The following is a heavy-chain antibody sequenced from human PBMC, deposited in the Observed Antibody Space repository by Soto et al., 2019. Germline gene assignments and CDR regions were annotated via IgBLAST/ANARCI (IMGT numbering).Heavy chain of an antibody. CDR1: GFTFRNFG. CDR3: AKAVPPFVVGTASDY. J-gene: IGHJ4*02. Sequence: QVQLVESGGGVVQPGRSLRLSCAASGFTFRNFGMHWVRQAPGKGLEWVAVISYDGTNKYYADSVKGRFTISRDNSKNTLYLQINSLRAEDTAVYYCAKAVPPFVVGTASDYWGQGTLVTVSS. V-gene: IGHV3-30*18. D-gene: IGHD2-21*02. CDR2: ISYDGTNK.